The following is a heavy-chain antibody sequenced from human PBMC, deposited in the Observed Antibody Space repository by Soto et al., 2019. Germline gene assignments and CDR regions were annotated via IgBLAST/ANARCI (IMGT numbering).Heavy chain of an antibody. D-gene: IGHD6-6*01. CDR1: GFTFSSYE. J-gene: IGHJ6*02. CDR2: ISSSGSTI. Sequence: SGGSLRLSCAASGFTFSSYEMNWVRQAPGKGLEWVSYISSSGSTIYYADSVKGRFTISRDNAKNSLYLQMNSLRAEDTAVYYCARDSSLRGMDVWGQGTTVTVSS. V-gene: IGHV3-48*03. CDR3: ARDSSLRGMDV.